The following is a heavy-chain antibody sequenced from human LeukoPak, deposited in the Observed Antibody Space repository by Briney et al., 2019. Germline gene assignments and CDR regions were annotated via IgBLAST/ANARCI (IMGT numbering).Heavy chain of an antibody. V-gene: IGHV3-23*01. CDR2: ISGSGGST. Sequence: SGGSLRLSCAASGFTFSSYAMSWVRQAPGKGLEWVSAISGSGGSTYYADSVKGRFTISRDNSKNTLYLQMNSLRAEDTAVYYCARARDGYNSCFDYWGQGTLVTVSS. CDR3: ARARDGYNSCFDY. J-gene: IGHJ4*02. CDR1: GFTFSSYA. D-gene: IGHD5-24*01.